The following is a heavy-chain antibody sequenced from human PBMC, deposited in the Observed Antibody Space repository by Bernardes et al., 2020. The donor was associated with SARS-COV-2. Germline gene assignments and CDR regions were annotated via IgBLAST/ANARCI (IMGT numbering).Heavy chain of an antibody. J-gene: IGHJ4*02. CDR2: IYPGDSDT. V-gene: IGHV5-51*01. Sequence: EYRKLSGKGSGYRFTTYWIGWVRPMPGKGLEWMGIIYPGDSDTRYSPSFQGQVTMSADKSISTAYLQWSSLKASDTAMYYCARSGYSYGGFDYWGQGTLVTVSS. CDR3: ARSGYSYGGFDY. D-gene: IGHD5-18*01. CDR1: GYRFTTYW.